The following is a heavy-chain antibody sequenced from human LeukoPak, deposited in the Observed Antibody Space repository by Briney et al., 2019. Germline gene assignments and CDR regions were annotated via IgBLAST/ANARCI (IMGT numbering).Heavy chain of an antibody. CDR3: ARVWFGEFDAFDI. D-gene: IGHD3-10*01. CDR1: GYTFTSYD. CDR2: ISAYNGNT. J-gene: IGHJ3*02. Sequence: ASVKVSCKASGYTFTSYDINWVRQATGQGLEWMGWISAYNGNTNYAQKLQGRVTMTTDTSTSTAYMELRSLRSDDTAVYYGARVWFGEFDAFDIWGQGTMVTVSS. V-gene: IGHV1-18*01.